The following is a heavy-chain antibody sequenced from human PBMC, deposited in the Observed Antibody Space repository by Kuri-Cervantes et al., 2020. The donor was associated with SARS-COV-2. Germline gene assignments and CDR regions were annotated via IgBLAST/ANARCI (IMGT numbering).Heavy chain of an antibody. CDR3: ARAYCSSTSCFKYFDY. J-gene: IGHJ4*02. CDR1: GFTFSDYY. Sequence: GGSLRLSCAASGFTFSDYYMSWIRQAPGKGLEWVSYISSSGSTIYYADSVKGRFPISRDNAKNSLYLQMNSLRAEDMALYYCARAYCSSTSCFKYFDYWGQGTLVTVSS. D-gene: IGHD2-2*01. CDR2: ISSSGSTI. V-gene: IGHV3-11*01.